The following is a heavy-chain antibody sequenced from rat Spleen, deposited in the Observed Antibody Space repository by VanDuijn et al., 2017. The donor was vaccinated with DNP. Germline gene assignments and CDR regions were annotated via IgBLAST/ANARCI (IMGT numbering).Heavy chain of an antibody. CDR2: INSAGST. J-gene: IGHJ3*01. CDR1: GYSITSSYR. Sequence: EVQLQESGPGLVKPSQSLSLTCSVTGYSITSSYRWNWIRKFPGNKLEWMGYINSAGSTNYNPSLKSRISITRDTSKNQFFLQLNSVTTDDAATYYCSGRGSSDNWFVYWGQGTLVTVSS. V-gene: IGHV3-3*01. CDR3: SGRGSSDNWFVY. D-gene: IGHD4-4*01.